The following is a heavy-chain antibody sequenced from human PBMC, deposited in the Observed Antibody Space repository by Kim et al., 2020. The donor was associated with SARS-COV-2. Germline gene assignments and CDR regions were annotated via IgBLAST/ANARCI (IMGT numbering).Heavy chain of an antibody. CDR2: ISSSGSTI. D-gene: IGHD4-17*01. J-gene: IGHJ4*02. CDR1: GFTFSSYE. CDR3: ARDSHYGDSPPLSN. Sequence: GGSLRLSCAASGFTFSSYEMNWVRQAPGKGLEWVSYISSSGSTIYYADSVKGRFTISRDNAKNSLYLQMNSLRAEDTAVYYCARDSHYGDSPPLSNWGQGTLVTVSS. V-gene: IGHV3-48*03.